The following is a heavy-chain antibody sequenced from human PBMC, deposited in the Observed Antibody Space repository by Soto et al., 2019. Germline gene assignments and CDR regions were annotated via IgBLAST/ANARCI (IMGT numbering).Heavy chain of an antibody. V-gene: IGHV3-30*18. CDR1: GFTFSSYG. CDR2: ISYDGSNK. J-gene: IGHJ5*02. Sequence: GTLRLSCAASGFTFSSYGMHWVRQAPGKGLEWVAVISYDGSNKYYADSVKGRFTISRDNSKNTLYLQMNSMRAEDTAVYYCAKDGPYGSVNWGFDPWGQGTLVTVS. CDR3: AKDGPYGSVNWGFDP. D-gene: IGHD3-10*01.